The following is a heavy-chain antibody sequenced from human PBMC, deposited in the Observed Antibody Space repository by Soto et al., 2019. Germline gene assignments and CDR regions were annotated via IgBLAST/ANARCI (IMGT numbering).Heavy chain of an antibody. CDR2: IYHSGST. CDR1: NASITSSGYY. V-gene: IGHV4-31*03. J-gene: IGHJ4*02. D-gene: IGHD1-26*01. CDR3: ARMSGTYYVPDY. Sequence: QVQLQESGPRLVEASQTLSLTCTVSNASITSSGYYWSWVRQPPGKRLEWIGYIYHSGSTFYSPALQRRLTMSVDTSKNQFSLTLRSATAADTAVYHCARMSGTYYVPDYWGQGTLVTVSS.